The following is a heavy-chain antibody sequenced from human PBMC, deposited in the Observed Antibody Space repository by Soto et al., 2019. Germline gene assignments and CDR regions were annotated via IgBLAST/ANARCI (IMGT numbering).Heavy chain of an antibody. Sequence: PSETLSLTCTVSGGSISSYCWSWIRQPPGKGLEWIGYIYYSGSTNYNPSLKSRVTISVDTSKNQFSLKLSSVTAADTAVYYCARSQWLAERGSAEYLQHWGQGTLVTVSS. CDR1: GGSISSYC. CDR3: ARSQWLAERGSAEYLQH. V-gene: IGHV4-59*01. J-gene: IGHJ1*01. D-gene: IGHD6-19*01. CDR2: IYYSGST.